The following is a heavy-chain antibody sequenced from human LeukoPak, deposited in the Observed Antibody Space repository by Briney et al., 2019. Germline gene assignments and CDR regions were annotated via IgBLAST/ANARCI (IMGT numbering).Heavy chain of an antibody. D-gene: IGHD4-17*01. V-gene: IGHV1-69*13. CDR1: GGTFSSYA. CDR3: AREAGVAGTYYGDYEGYFDY. CDR2: IIPIFGTA. Sequence: GASAKVSCKASGGTFSSYAISWVRQAPGQGLEWMGGIIPIFGTANYAQKFQGRVTITADESTSTAYMELSSLRSEDTAVYYCAREAGVAGTYYGDYEGYFDYWGQGTLVTVSS. J-gene: IGHJ4*02.